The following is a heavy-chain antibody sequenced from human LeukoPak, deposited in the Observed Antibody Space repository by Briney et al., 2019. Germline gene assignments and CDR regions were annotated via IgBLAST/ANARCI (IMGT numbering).Heavy chain of an antibody. J-gene: IGHJ4*02. Sequence: GGSLRLSCAASGFTFSSYTMNWVRQAPGKGLEWVSSISTSSIYIYYADSVKGRFTISRHNAKNSLYLQMNSLRAEDTAVYYCAGGTTYDILTGPLDYWGQGTLVTVSS. D-gene: IGHD3-9*01. CDR2: ISTSSIYI. CDR1: GFTFSSYT. V-gene: IGHV3-21*01. CDR3: AGGTTYDILTGPLDY.